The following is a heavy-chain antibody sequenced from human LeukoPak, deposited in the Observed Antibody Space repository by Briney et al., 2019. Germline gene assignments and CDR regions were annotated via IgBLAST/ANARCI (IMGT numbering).Heavy chain of an antibody. CDR1: GFNFDTYG. D-gene: IGHD2/OR15-2a*01. V-gene: IGHV3-23*01. CDR2: ISASGVTS. CDR3: ARDLPYYLGAFDL. Sequence: GGSLRLSCAASGFNFDTYGLSWVRQAPGKGLEWVSSISASGVTSESADSIKGRFTISRDNAKNSLYLQMNSLGAEDTAVYYCARDLPYYLGAFDLWGQGTMVTVSS. J-gene: IGHJ3*01.